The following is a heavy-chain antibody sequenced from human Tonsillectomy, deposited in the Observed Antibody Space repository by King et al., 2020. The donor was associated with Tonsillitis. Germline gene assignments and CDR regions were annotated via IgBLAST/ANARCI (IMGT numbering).Heavy chain of an antibody. CDR3: TRHPYDSSGFWYMDV. D-gene: IGHD3-22*01. CDR2: IRSKFNSYAT. J-gene: IGHJ6*03. CDR1: GLTFSGSA. V-gene: IGHV3-73*02. Sequence: VQLVESGGGLVQPGGSLKLSCAASGLTFSGSAMHWVRQASGKGLEWVGRIRSKFNSYATEYAASVKGRFTISRDDSKNTAYLQMNSLKTADTAVYYCTRHPYDSSGFWYMDVWGKGTTVTVSS.